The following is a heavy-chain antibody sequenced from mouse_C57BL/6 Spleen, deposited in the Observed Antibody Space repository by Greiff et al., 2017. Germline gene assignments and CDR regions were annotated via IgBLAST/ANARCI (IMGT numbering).Heavy chain of an antibody. V-gene: IGHV1-55*01. Sequence: VQLQQPGAELVKPGASVKMSCKASGYTFTSYWITWVKQRPGQGLEWIGDIYPGSGSTNYNEKFKSKATLTVDTSSSTAYMQLSSLTSEDSAVYYCAREVFTDVYFDYWGQGTTLTVSS. CDR2: IYPGSGST. CDR1: GYTFTSYW. CDR3: AREVFTDVYFDY. J-gene: IGHJ2*01.